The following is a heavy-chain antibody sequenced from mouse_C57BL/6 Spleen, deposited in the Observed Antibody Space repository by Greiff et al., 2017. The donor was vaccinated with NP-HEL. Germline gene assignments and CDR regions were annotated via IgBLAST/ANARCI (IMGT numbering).Heavy chain of an antibody. CDR1: GYTFTGYW. Sequence: VHLVESGAELMKPGASVKLSCKATGYTFTGYWIEWVKQRPGHGLEWIGGILPGRGSTNYNEKFKGKATFTADPSSNTAYIQLRSLTTEDAAIYYCARPQGSWFADWGQGTLVTVSA. CDR2: ILPGRGST. J-gene: IGHJ3*01. V-gene: IGHV1-9*01. CDR3: ARPQGSWFAD.